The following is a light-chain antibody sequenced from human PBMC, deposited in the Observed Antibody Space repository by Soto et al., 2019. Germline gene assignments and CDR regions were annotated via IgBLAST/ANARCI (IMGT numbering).Light chain of an antibody. Sequence: DIQMTQSPSTLSASVGDRVTITCRASQSISSWLAWYQQKPGKAPKLLIYKASNLESGVPSRFSGSGSGTEFTLTISSLQPDDFATYYCQQYNTVSLLTFGGGTKAAIK. J-gene: IGKJ4*01. V-gene: IGKV1-5*03. CDR3: QQYNTVSLLT. CDR2: KAS. CDR1: QSISSW.